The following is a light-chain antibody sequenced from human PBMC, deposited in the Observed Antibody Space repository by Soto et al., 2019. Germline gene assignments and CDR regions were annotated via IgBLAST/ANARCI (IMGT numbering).Light chain of an antibody. J-gene: IGKJ1*01. CDR3: QPYGSSTPT. V-gene: IGKV3-20*01. Sequence: EIVLTQSPGTLSLSPGERATLSCRASQSVSSSYLAWYQQKPGQAPRLLIYGASSRATGIPDRFSGSGSGTDFTLTIRRLEPEDFAVYYCQPYGSSTPTFGQGTKVDIK. CDR1: QSVSSSY. CDR2: GAS.